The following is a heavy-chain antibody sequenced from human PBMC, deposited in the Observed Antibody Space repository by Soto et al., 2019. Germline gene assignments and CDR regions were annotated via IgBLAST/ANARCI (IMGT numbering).Heavy chain of an antibody. Sequence: QVQLVQSGAEVKKPGSSVKVSCTASGGTFSSYAISWVRQAPGQGLEWMGGIIPIFGTANYAQKFQGRVTITADESTSTAYMELSSLRSEDTAVYYCARARLTTVTTTNYYYYGMDVWGQGTTVTVSS. CDR3: ARARLTTVTTTNYYYYGMDV. V-gene: IGHV1-69*01. J-gene: IGHJ6*02. CDR1: GGTFSSYA. CDR2: IIPIFGTA. D-gene: IGHD4-17*01.